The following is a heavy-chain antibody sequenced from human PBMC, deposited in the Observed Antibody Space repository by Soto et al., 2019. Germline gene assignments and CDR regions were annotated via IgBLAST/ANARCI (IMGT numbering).Heavy chain of an antibody. CDR1: GFTFSSYA. CDR2: ISYDGSNK. D-gene: IGHD6-13*01. V-gene: IGHV3-30-3*01. Sequence: QVQLVESGGGVVQPGRSLRLSCAASGFTFSSYAMHWVRQAPGKGLEWVAVISYDGSNKYYADSVKGRFTISRDNSKNTLYLQMNSLRDEDTAVYYCGRDRMAAAGLRWFDPWGQGTLVTVSS. J-gene: IGHJ5*02. CDR3: GRDRMAAAGLRWFDP.